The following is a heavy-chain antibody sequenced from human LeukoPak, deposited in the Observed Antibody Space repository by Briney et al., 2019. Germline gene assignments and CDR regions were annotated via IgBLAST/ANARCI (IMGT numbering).Heavy chain of an antibody. CDR3: AKDMSGYNYGHPCFDY. J-gene: IGHJ4*02. CDR2: ISWNSGNI. D-gene: IGHD5-18*01. Sequence: SGGSLRLSCAASGFTFDDYAMHWVRQAPGKGLEWVSGISWNSGNIGYADSVKGQFTNSRDNAKNSLYLQMNSLRAEDTALYYCAKDMSGYNYGHPCFDYWGQGTLVTVSS. CDR1: GFTFDDYA. V-gene: IGHV3-9*01.